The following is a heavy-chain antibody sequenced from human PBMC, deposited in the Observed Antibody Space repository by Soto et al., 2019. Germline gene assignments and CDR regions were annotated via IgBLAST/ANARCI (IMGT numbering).Heavy chain of an antibody. D-gene: IGHD3-16*01. CDR3: AREYYDYLREFGFDI. J-gene: IGHJ3*02. V-gene: IGHV3-21*01. CDR2: ISSSSSYI. Sequence: VGSLRLSCSSSLFTFSSYSMNWVRQYPVKGLEWVSSISSSSSYIYYADSVKGRFTISRDNAKNSLYLQMNSLRAEDTAVYYCAREYYDYLREFGFDIWGQGTMVTVSS. CDR1: LFTFSSYS.